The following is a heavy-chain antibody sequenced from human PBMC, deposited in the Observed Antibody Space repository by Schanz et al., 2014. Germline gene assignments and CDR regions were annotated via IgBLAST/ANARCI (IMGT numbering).Heavy chain of an antibody. CDR2: ITTGGNT. CDR3: AKDLAAVGVFDS. Sequence: EVQLVESGGALVQPGGSLRLSCSASGFTFSTYAMSWARQTPGKGLEWVSSITTGGNTYYADSVKGRFTISRDNSKNTLDLQMNSLRAEDTAIYYCAKDLAAVGVFDSWGPGTLVTV. V-gene: IGHV3-23*04. D-gene: IGHD6-13*01. J-gene: IGHJ4*02. CDR1: GFTFSTYA.